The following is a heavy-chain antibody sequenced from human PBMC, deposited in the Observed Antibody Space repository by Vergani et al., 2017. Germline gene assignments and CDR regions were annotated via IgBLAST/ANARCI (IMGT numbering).Heavy chain of an antibody. CDR3: AKERHNDYKSLDY. V-gene: IGHV3-48*02. Sequence: EVQLVESGGGLVQPGGSLRLSCAASGFTFSGYSLNWVRQAPGKGLEWISYISSSSSNIYYADSVKGRFTISRDNAKNSLYLQMNSLRDEDTAIYYCAKERHNDYKSLDYWGQGTLVSVSS. CDR1: GFTFSGYS. J-gene: IGHJ4*02. D-gene: IGHD4-11*01. CDR2: ISSSSSNI.